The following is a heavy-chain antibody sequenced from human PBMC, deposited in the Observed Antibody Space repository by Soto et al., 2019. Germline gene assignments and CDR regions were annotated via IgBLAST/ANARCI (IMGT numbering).Heavy chain of an antibody. J-gene: IGHJ4*02. CDR2: ISVSGGST. V-gene: IGHV3-23*01. Sequence: GGSLRLSCAASVFTFSDHSMSLVRQAPGEGLECVSTISVSGGSTYYADSVKGRFTISRDNSKNTLYLQMNSLRAEDTAVYYCEKDLIVCGIFDYWGQGTMVTFSS. CDR3: EKDLIVCGIFDY. CDR1: VFTFSDHS. D-gene: IGHD3-16*02.